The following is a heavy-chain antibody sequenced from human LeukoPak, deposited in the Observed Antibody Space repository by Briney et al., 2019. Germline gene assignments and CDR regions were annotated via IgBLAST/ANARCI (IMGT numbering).Heavy chain of an antibody. J-gene: IGHJ3*02. Sequence: PGGSLRLSCAASGFTFDDYAMHWVRQAPGKGLEWVSVISWDSGSIDYADSVKGRFTISRDNAKNSLYLRMNSLRAEDMALYYCEKDRVKQLWPRNAFDIWGQGTMVTVSS. CDR2: ISWDSGSI. V-gene: IGHV3-9*03. CDR3: EKDRVKQLWPRNAFDI. D-gene: IGHD5-18*01. CDR1: GFTFDDYA.